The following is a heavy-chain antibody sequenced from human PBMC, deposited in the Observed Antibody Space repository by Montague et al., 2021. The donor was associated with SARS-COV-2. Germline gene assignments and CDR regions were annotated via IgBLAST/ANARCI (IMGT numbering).Heavy chain of an antibody. J-gene: IGHJ6*02. D-gene: IGHD3-16*01. CDR1: GGSFSGYY. Sequence: SETLSLTCAVYGGSFSGYYWSWIRQPPGKGLEWIGQIHHTGSTIYKPSLKSRVTISKDTSKNQFSLKMTSVTAADTAVYYCARGGHQLRFGLDVWGQGTTVTVSS. V-gene: IGHV4-34*01. CDR2: IHHTGST. CDR3: ARGGHQLRFGLDV.